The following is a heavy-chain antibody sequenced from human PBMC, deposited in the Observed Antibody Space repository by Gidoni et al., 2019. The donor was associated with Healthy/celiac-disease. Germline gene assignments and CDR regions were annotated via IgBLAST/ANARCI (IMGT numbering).Heavy chain of an antibody. Sequence: QVQLQQWGAGLLKPSETLSLTCAVYGGSFSGFYWSWIRQPPGKGLEWIGEINHIGSTNYNPSLKSRVTISIDTSKNQFSLKVNTVTAADTAVYYCARIVAVVVTAVGWFDPWGQGTLVTVSS. V-gene: IGHV4-34*01. CDR3: ARIVAVVVTAVGWFDP. D-gene: IGHD2-21*02. CDR2: INHIGST. J-gene: IGHJ5*02. CDR1: GGSFSGFY.